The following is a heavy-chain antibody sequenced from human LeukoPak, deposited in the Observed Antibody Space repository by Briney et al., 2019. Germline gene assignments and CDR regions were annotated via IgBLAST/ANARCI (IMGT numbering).Heavy chain of an antibody. V-gene: IGHV3-23*01. Sequence: GSLLLSCAASGFTFSSYWIHWVRQAPGKGLEWVSAISGSGGSTYYADTVKGRFTISRDNSKNTLYLQMNSLRAEDTAVYYCATNAYYDFWSGYYLHWGQGTLVTVSS. CDR1: GFTFSSYW. CDR3: ATNAYYDFWSGYYLH. D-gene: IGHD3-3*01. J-gene: IGHJ4*02. CDR2: ISGSGGST.